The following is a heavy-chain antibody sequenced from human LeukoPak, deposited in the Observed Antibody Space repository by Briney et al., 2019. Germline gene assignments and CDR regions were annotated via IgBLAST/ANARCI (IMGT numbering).Heavy chain of an antibody. V-gene: IGHV4-4*07. Sequence: SETLSLTCTVSGGSISSYYWSWIRQPAGKGLEWIWRIYTSGSTNYNPSLKSRVTMSVDTSKNQFSLKLSSVTAADTAVYYCARDYSSSWLNYYYYYMDVWGKGTTVTVSS. CDR2: IYTSGST. J-gene: IGHJ6*03. D-gene: IGHD6-6*01. CDR3: ARDYSSSWLNYYYYYMDV. CDR1: GGSISSYY.